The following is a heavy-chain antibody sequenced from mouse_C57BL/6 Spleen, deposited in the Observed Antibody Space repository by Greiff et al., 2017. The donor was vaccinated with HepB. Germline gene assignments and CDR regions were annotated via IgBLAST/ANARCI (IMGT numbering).Heavy chain of an antibody. D-gene: IGHD2-14*01. V-gene: IGHV1-50*01. CDR1: GYTFTSYW. CDR3: ARGYDGVDY. CDR2: IDPSDSYT. Sequence: QVQLQQPGAELVKPGASVKLSCKASGYTFTSYWMQWVKQRPGQGLEWIGEIDPSDSYTNYNQKFKGKATLTVDTSSSTAYMQLSSLTSEDSAVYYCARGYDGVDYWGQGTSVTVSS. J-gene: IGHJ4*01.